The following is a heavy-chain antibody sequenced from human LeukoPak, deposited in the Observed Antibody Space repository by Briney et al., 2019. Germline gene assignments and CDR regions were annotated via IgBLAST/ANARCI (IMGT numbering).Heavy chain of an antibody. CDR1: GGSISSYY. CDR3: ARQTTPPVYDCRSGNWFDP. D-gene: IGHD1-14*01. J-gene: IGHJ5*02. V-gene: IGHV4-59*01. CDR2: IYYSGST. Sequence: SETLSLTCTVSGGSISSYYWSWIRQPPGKGLEWIGYIYYSGSTNYNPSLKSRVTISVDTSKNQFSLKLSSVTAADTAVYYCARQTTPPVYDCRSGNWFDPWGQGTLVTVSS.